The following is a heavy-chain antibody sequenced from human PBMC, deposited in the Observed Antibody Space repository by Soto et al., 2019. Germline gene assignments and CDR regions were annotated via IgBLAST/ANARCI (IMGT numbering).Heavy chain of an antibody. V-gene: IGHV3-23*01. CDR2: ISGSDGKT. J-gene: IGHJ4*02. CDR1: GFSFGSYA. D-gene: IGHD3-3*01. CDR3: ARWSYLDY. Sequence: GGSLRLSCAASGFSFGSYALSWVRQAPGKGLEWVSTISGSDGKTFCADSVKGRFSISRDTSQSTLYLQMNSLRADDTAMYYCARWSYLDYWGQGTRVTVSS.